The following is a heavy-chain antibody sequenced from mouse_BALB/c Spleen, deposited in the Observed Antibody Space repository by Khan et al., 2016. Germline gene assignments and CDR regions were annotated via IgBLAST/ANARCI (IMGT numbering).Heavy chain of an antibody. Sequence: QVQLQQSGAELVRPGASVKLSCKALGYTFTDYEMHWVRQTPVHGLEWIGGFHPGSGGTAYNQRFKGKATLTDDKSSSTAYMELSSLTSEDSAVYYCTNRYKAWFTYWGQGTLVTVSA. CDR3: TNRYKAWFTY. CDR1: GYTFTDYE. D-gene: IGHD2-14*01. J-gene: IGHJ3*01. V-gene: IGHV1-15*01. CDR2: FHPGSGGT.